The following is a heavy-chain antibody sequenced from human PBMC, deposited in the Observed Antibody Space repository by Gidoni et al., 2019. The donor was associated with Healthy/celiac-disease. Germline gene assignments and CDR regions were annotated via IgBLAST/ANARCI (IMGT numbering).Heavy chain of an antibody. CDR3: ARGPNQVRGVITQRFDY. D-gene: IGHD3-10*01. Sequence: QVQLQQWGAGLLKPSETLYLTCAVYGGSFSGSYWSWIRQPPGKGLEWIGEINHSGSTNYNPSLKSRVTISVDTSKNQFSLKLSSVTAADTAVYYCARGPNQVRGVITQRFDYWGQGTLVTVSS. V-gene: IGHV4-34*01. CDR1: GGSFSGSY. J-gene: IGHJ4*02. CDR2: INHSGST.